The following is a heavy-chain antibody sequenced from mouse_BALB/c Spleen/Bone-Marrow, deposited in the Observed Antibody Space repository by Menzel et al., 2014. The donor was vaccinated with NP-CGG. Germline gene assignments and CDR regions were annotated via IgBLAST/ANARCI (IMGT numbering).Heavy chain of an antibody. CDR2: INPYNDGT. CDR3: AREAAYYGNYGDDY. D-gene: IGHD2-10*01. CDR1: GYTFTSYV. V-gene: IGHV1-14*01. J-gene: IGHJ2*01. Sequence: EVQLQQSGPELVKPGASVKMSCKASGYTFTSYVMHWVKQKPGQGLEWIGYINPYNDGTKYNEKFKGKATLTSDKSSSTAYMELGSLTSEDSAVYYCAREAAYYGNYGDDYWGQGTTLTVSS.